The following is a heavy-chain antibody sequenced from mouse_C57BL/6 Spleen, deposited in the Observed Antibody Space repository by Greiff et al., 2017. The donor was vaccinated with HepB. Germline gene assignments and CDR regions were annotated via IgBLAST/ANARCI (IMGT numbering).Heavy chain of an antibody. CDR1: GYTFTDYY. D-gene: IGHD2-2*01. Sequence: VKLMESGAELVRPGASVKLSCKASGYTFTDYYINWVKQRPGQGLEWIARIYPGSGNTYYNEKFKGKATLTAEKSSSTAYMQLSSLTSEDSAVYFCARYGYDSPMDYWGQGTSVTVSS. CDR2: IYPGSGNT. CDR3: ARYGYDSPMDY. V-gene: IGHV1-76*01. J-gene: IGHJ4*01.